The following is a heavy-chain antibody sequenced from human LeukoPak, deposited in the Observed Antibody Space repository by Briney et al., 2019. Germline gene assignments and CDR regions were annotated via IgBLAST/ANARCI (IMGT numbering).Heavy chain of an antibody. Sequence: GGSPRLSCAASGFTFDDYAMHWVRQAPGKGLEWVSGISWNSGSIGYADSVKGRFTISRDNAKNSLYLQMNSLRAEDTALYYCARRAHLADAFDIWGQGTMVTVSS. CDR1: GFTFDDYA. CDR2: ISWNSGSI. CDR3: ARRAHLADAFDI. V-gene: IGHV3-9*01. J-gene: IGHJ3*02.